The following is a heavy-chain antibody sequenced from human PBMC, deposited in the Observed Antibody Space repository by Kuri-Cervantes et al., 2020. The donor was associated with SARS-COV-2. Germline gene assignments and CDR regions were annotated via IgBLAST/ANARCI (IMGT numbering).Heavy chain of an antibody. CDR3: ARAPPPASPRGGMDV. Sequence: GGSLRLSCAASGFTFSTYAMTWVRQAPGKGLEWVSAISGSGGSTYYADSVKGRFTISRDNAKNSLYLQMNSLRAEDTAVYYCARAPPPASPRGGMDVWGQGTTVTVSS. CDR1: GFTFSTYA. V-gene: IGHV3-23*01. J-gene: IGHJ6*02. D-gene: IGHD2-2*01. CDR2: ISGSGGST.